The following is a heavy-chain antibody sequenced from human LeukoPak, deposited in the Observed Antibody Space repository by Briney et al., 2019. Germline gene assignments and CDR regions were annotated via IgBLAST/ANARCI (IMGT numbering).Heavy chain of an antibody. CDR2: ISGSGGGT. D-gene: IGHD3-16*02. Sequence: GGSLRLSCAASGFTFSSYAMSWVRQAPGKGLEWVSAISGSGGGTYYADSVKGRFTISRDNSKNTLYLQMNSLRAEDTAVYYCANPYVWGSYRRPVNFDYWGQGTLVTVSS. V-gene: IGHV3-23*01. CDR1: GFTFSSYA. J-gene: IGHJ4*02. CDR3: ANPYVWGSYRRPVNFDY.